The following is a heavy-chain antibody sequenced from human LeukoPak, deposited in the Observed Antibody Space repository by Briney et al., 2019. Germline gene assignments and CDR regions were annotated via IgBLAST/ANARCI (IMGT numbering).Heavy chain of an antibody. V-gene: IGHV3-74*01. CDR2: ISSDGTTT. D-gene: IGHD3-10*01. Sequence: GSLRLSCAASAFTFSRYWMHWVRQTPGEGLVWVSRISSDGTTTTYADSVKGRFTISRDNARNTLYLQMNSLRAEDTAVYYCARFAYDSGSLSWGQGALVTVSS. J-gene: IGHJ5*02. CDR1: AFTFSRYW. CDR3: ARFAYDSGSLS.